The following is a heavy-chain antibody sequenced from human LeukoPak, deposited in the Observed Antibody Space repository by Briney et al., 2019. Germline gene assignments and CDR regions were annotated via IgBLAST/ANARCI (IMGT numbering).Heavy chain of an antibody. CDR2: VNDCGDT. Sequence: PSETLSLTCGVDGGSFSNYYWSWIRQSPGKGLEWIGEVNDCGDTDYNPSLKSRVTISLDTSKNQFSLKLSSVTAADTAVYYCASYYYGSGSYDYWGQGTLVTVSS. CDR1: GGSFSNYY. J-gene: IGHJ4*02. CDR3: ASYYYGSGSYDY. V-gene: IGHV4-34*01. D-gene: IGHD3-10*01.